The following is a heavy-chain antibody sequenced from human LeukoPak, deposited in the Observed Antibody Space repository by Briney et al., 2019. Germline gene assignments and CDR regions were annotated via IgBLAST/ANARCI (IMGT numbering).Heavy chain of an antibody. D-gene: IGHD5-12*01. CDR3: AAFIVATSNFVDY. J-gene: IGHJ4*02. V-gene: IGHV1-58*02. CDR1: GFTFTSSA. Sequence: SVKVSCKASGFTFTSSAMQWVRQARGQRLERIGWIVVGSGNTNYAQKFQERVTITRDMSTSTAYMELSSLRSEDTAVYYCAAFIVATSNFVDYWGQGTLVTVSS. CDR2: IVVGSGNT.